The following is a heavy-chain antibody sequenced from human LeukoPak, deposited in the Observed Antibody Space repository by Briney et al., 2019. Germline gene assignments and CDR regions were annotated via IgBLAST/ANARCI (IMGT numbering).Heavy chain of an antibody. Sequence: GESLKISCKGSGYSFTSYWIGWVRQMPGKGLEWMGIIYPGDSDTRYSPSFQGQVTISVDKSISAAHLQWSSLKASDSAMYYCARQSRYCPGGSCSYGFWGQGTLVSVSS. J-gene: IGHJ4*02. V-gene: IGHV5-51*01. D-gene: IGHD2-15*01. CDR1: GYSFTSYW. CDR2: IYPGDSDT. CDR3: ARQSRYCPGGSCSYGF.